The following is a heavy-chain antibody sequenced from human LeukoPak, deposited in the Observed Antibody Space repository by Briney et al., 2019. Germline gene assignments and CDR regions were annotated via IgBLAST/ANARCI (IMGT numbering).Heavy chain of an antibody. CDR2: MNPNSGNT. D-gene: IGHD3-3*01. V-gene: IGHV1-8*01. Sequence: ASVKVSCKASGYTFTSYDINWVRQATGQGLEWMGWMNPNSGNTGYAQKFQGRVTMTRNTSISTAYMELSSLRSEDTAVYYCARVRFLEWLSLIEGYWFDPWGQGTLVTVSS. J-gene: IGHJ5*02. CDR3: ARVRFLEWLSLIEGYWFDP. CDR1: GYTFTSYD.